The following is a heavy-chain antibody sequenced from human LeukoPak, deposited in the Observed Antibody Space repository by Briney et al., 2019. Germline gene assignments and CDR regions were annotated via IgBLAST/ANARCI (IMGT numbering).Heavy chain of an antibody. CDR3: ARYGELQQNYYYYYYMDV. V-gene: IGHV3-7*01. D-gene: IGHD1-26*01. Sequence: PGGSLRLSCAASGFTFSSYWMSWVRQAPGKGLEWVANIKQDGSEKYYVDSVKGRFTISRDNAKNSLYLQMNSLRAEDTAVYYCARYGELQQNYYYYYYMDVWGKGTTVTVSS. J-gene: IGHJ6*03. CDR2: IKQDGSEK. CDR1: GFTFSSYW.